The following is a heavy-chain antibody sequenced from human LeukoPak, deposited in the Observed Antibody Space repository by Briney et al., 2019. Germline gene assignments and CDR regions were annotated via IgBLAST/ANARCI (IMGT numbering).Heavy chain of an antibody. CDR3: ARDYDHAFDI. CDR2: ISSSSTI. D-gene: IGHD3-3*01. V-gene: IGHV3-48*01. CDR1: GFTFSSYS. J-gene: IGHJ3*02. Sequence: GGSLRLSCAASGFTFSSYSMNWVRPAPGEGLEWVSYISSSSTIYYADSVKGRFTISRDNAKNSLYLQMNSLRAEDTAVYYCARDYDHAFDIWGPGTMVTVSS.